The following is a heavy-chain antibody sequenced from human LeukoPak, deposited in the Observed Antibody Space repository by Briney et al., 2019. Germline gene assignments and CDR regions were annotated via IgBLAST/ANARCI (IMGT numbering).Heavy chain of an antibody. J-gene: IGHJ4*02. V-gene: IGHV1-18*01. CDR3: ARDEPKLTID. CDR2: ISTYNGNS. Sequence: GASVKVSCKASGYTFTSYSINWVRQAPGQGLEWMGWISTYNGNSNYAQKFQGRVTITADESTSTAYMELSSLRSEDTAVYYCARDEPKLTIDCGQGTLVTVSS. CDR1: GYTFTSYS. D-gene: IGHD3-10*01.